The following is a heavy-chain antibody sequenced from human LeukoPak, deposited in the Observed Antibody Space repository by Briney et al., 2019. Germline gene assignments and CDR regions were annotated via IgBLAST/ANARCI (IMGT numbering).Heavy chain of an antibody. Sequence: GGSLRLSCAASGFTFSTYDMSWVRQSPVRGLEWVSGLGGSGDRTYYTDSVKGRFTISRDNSKNVVYLEMNTVRAEDTALYFCARGGTLVRGGDPFDFWGQGTLVTVSS. V-gene: IGHV3-23*01. D-gene: IGHD3-10*01. J-gene: IGHJ4*02. CDR1: GFTFSTYD. CDR3: ARGGTLVRGGDPFDF. CDR2: LGGSGDRT.